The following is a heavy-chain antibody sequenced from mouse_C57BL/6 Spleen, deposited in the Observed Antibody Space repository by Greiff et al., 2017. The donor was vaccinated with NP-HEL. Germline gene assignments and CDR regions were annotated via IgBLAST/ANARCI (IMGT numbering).Heavy chain of an antibody. CDR2: ISSGSSTI. CDR1: GFTFSDYG. J-gene: IGHJ4*01. V-gene: IGHV5-17*01. Sequence: DVHLVESGGGLVKPGGSLKLSCAASGFTFSDYGMHWVRQAPEKGLEWVAYISSGSSTIYYADTVKGRFTISRDNAKNTLFLQMTSLRSEDTAMYYCARDDYRYYYAMDYWGQGTSVTVSS. D-gene: IGHD2-4*01. CDR3: ARDDYRYYYAMDY.